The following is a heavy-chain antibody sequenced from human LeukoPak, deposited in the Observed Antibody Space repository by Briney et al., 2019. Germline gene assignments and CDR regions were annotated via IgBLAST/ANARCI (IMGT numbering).Heavy chain of an antibody. CDR2: ISGSGGST. Sequence: GGSLRLSCAASGFAFSSYAMSWVRQAPGKGLGWVSAISGSGGSTYYADSVKGRFTISRDNSKNTLYLQMNSLRAEDTAVYYCAKGTSGMIVVVIIVFWGQGPLVTVSS. V-gene: IGHV3-23*01. D-gene: IGHD3-22*01. CDR1: GFAFSSYA. J-gene: IGHJ4*02. CDR3: AKGTSGMIVVVIIVF.